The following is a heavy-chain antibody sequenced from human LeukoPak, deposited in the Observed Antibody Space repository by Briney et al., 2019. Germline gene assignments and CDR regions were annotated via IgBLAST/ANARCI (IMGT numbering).Heavy chain of an antibody. CDR2: IYSGGKT. CDR3: ARPVAGTYAPLDY. V-gene: IGHV3-66*01. J-gene: IGHJ4*02. Sequence: GGSLRLSCAASGFTVSSNYLSWVRQAPGKGLEWLSVIYSGGKTYYADSVRGRFTISRDTSKNTLYLQMNILRAEDTAVYYCARPVAGTYAPLDYWGQGTLVTVSS. D-gene: IGHD6-19*01. CDR1: GFTVSSNY.